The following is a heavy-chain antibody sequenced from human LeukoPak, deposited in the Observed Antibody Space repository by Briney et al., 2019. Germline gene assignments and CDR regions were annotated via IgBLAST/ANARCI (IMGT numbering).Heavy chain of an antibody. D-gene: IGHD3-10*01. J-gene: IGHJ6*02. Sequence: GGSLRLSCAASGFTVSSKYMSWVRLAPGKGLEWVSVIYSGGSTYYADSVKGRFTISRDNSKNTLYLQMNSLKAEDTAVYYCARDAISGSYGMDVWGQGTTVTVSS. CDR1: GFTVSSKY. CDR2: IYSGGST. CDR3: ARDAISGSYGMDV. V-gene: IGHV3-66*01.